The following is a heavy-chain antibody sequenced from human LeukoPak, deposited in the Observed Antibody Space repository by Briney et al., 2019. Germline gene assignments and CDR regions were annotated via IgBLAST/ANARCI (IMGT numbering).Heavy chain of an antibody. CDR3: ARTYSTSSNFDY. J-gene: IGHJ4*02. V-gene: IGHV4-34*01. CDR2: INHSGST. CDR1: GGSFSGYY. D-gene: IGHD2-2*01. Sequence: SETLSLTCAAYGGSFSGYYWSWIRQPPGKGLEWIGEINHSGSTNYNPSLKSRVTISVDTSKNQFSLKLSSVTAADTALYHCARTYSTSSNFDYWGQGTLVTVSS.